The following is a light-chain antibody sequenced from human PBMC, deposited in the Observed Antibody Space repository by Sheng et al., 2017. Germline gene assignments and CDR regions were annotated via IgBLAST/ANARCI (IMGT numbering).Light chain of an antibody. CDR3: AVWDDSLRNWV. V-gene: IGLV1-47*01. J-gene: IGLJ3*02. CDR1: TSNIGSNS. Sequence: QSVLTQPPSASETPGQTVTISCSGTTSNIGSNSVFWFQQLPGTGPQTSSSILISGPQGSRDRFSASRSGTSASLAIYGLRSDDEADYYCAVWDDSLRNWVFGGGTKLTVL. CDR2: L.